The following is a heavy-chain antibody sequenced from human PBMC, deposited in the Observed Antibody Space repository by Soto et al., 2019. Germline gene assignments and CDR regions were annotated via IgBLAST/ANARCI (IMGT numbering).Heavy chain of an antibody. CDR3: ARGMTTVTTFDY. Sequence: SQTIPLTYTVFCGSISSLGYPRNWIRQPPGKGLEWIGYIYHSGSTYYNPSLKSRVTISVDRSKNQFSLKLSSVTDADTAVYYCARGMTTVTTFDYWGQGTLVTV. V-gene: IGHV4-30-2*01. CDR2: IYHSGST. CDR1: CGSISSLGYP. D-gene: IGHD4-17*01. J-gene: IGHJ4*02.